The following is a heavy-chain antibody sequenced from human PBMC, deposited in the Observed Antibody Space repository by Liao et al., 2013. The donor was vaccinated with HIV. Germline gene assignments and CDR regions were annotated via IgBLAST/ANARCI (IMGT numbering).Heavy chain of an antibody. CDR3: AREVTDGVEWLHLGYYMDV. CDR1: GGSISSSSYY. D-gene: IGHD3-3*01. CDR2: IYYSGST. J-gene: IGHJ6*03. Sequence: QLQLQESGPGLVKPSETLSLTCTVSGGSISSSSYYWGWIRQPPGKGLEWIGSIYYSGSTYYNPSLKSRVTISVDTSKNQFSLKLSSVTAADTAVYYCAREVTDGVEWLHLGYYMDVWGKGTTVTVSS. V-gene: IGHV4-39*07.